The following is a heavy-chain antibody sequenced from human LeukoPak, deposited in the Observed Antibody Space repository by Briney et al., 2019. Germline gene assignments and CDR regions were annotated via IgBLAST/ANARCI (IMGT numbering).Heavy chain of an antibody. D-gene: IGHD3-22*01. V-gene: IGHV4-34*01. CDR2: INHSGST. Sequence: PSETLSLTCAVYGGXFSGYYCSWIRQPPGKGLEWIGEINHSGSTNYNPSLKSRVTISVDTSKNQFSLKLSSVTAADTAVYYCARVDDSSGYYAFDIWGQGTMVTVSS. CDR1: GGXFSGYY. J-gene: IGHJ3*02. CDR3: ARVDDSSGYYAFDI.